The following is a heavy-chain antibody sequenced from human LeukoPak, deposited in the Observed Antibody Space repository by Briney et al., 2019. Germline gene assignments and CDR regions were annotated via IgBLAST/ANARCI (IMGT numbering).Heavy chain of an antibody. Sequence: PSETLSLTCTVSGGSVSGLGYLWGWIRQPPGKGLEWIGSIYYSGSTYYNPSLKSRVTISVDTSKNQFSLKLSSVTAADTAVYYCASGIETYDVIDYWGQGTLVTVSS. D-gene: IGHD1-1*01. V-gene: IGHV4-39*01. CDR1: GGSVSGLGYL. CDR2: IYYSGST. J-gene: IGHJ4*02. CDR3: ASGIETYDVIDY.